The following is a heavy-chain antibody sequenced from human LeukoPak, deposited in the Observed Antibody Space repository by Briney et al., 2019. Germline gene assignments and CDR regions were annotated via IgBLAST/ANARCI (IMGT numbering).Heavy chain of an antibody. CDR2: IKQDGSEK. CDR1: GFTFSSYW. J-gene: IGHJ6*02. CDR3: ARAQSEYSSSWHYYYYYGMDV. V-gene: IGHV3-7*01. Sequence: GGSLRLSCAASGFTFSSYWMSWVRQAPGKGLEWVANIKQDGSEKYYVDSVKGRFTISRDNAKNSLYLQMNSLRAEDTAVYYCARAQSEYSSSWHYYYYYGMDVWGQGTTVTVSS. D-gene: IGHD6-13*01.